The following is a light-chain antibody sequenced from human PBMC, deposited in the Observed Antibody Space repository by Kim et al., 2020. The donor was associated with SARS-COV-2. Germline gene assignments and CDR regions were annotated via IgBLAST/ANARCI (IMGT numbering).Light chain of an antibody. V-gene: IGKV3-20*01. CDR3: QQYGSSSWT. CDR2: GAS. CDR1: QSIGSTY. Sequence: EIVLTQSPGTLSLSPGERATLSCRASQSIGSTYLAWYQQKPGQAPRLLIYGASSRATGIPARFSGSGSGTDFTLTISRLEPEDFAVYYCQQYGSSSWTFGEGTKVDIK. J-gene: IGKJ1*01.